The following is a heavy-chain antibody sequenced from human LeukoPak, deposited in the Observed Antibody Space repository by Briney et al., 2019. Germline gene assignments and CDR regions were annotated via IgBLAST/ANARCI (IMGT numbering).Heavy chain of an antibody. J-gene: IGHJ4*02. CDR1: GGSISSYY. CDR2: IYYSGST. CDR3: ARLGRTYYYDSSGYYWDY. D-gene: IGHD3-22*01. Sequence: SETLSLTCTVSGGSISSYYWSCIRQPPGKGLEYIGYIYYSGSTNYNPSLKSRVTISVDTSKNQFSLKLSSVTAADMAVYYCARLGRTYYYDSSGYYWDYWGQGTLVTVSS. V-gene: IGHV4-59*08.